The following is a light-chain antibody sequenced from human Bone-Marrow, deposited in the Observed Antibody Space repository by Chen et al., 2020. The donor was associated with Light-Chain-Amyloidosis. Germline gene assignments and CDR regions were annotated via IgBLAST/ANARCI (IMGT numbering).Light chain of an antibody. CDR2: AAS. Sequence: DIQMTQSPSSLSASVGDRVTVTCRASQSLNTYLNWYQHKPGKAPKLLIYAASTLQSGVSSRFSGSGSGTDFTLTITNLQAEDFATYYCQQSYIAPYTFGQGTMLEIK. CDR3: QQSYIAPYT. CDR1: QSLNTY. J-gene: IGKJ2*01. V-gene: IGKV1-39*01.